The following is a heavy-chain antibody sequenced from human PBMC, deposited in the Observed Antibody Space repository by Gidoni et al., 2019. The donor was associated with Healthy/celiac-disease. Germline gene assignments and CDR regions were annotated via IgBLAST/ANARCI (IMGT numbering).Heavy chain of an antibody. V-gene: IGHV3-48*02. D-gene: IGHD3-10*01. CDR3: ARELGYYGSGSYSSFDY. Sequence: EVQLVESGGGLVQPGGSLRLSCAASGLTSSSHSMNWVRQATGKGLEWFSYISSSSSTIYYADSVKGRFTISRDNAKNSLYLQMNSLRDEDTAVYYCARELGYYGSGSYSSFDYWGQGTLVTVSS. CDR2: ISSSSSTI. CDR1: GLTSSSHS. J-gene: IGHJ4*02.